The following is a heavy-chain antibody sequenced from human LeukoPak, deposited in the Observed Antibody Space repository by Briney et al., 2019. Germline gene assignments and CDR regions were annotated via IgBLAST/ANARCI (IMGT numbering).Heavy chain of an antibody. CDR2: IYYSGST. Sequence: SETLSLTCTVSGGSISSYYWSWIRQPPGEGLEWIGYIYYSGSTNYNPSLKSRVTISVDTSKNQFSLKLSSVTAADTAVYYCARVPVSNYDFWSGYYKNYYYYYMDVWGKGTTVTVSS. J-gene: IGHJ6*03. CDR1: GGSISSYY. D-gene: IGHD3-3*01. CDR3: ARVPVSNYDFWSGYYKNYYYYYMDV. V-gene: IGHV4-59*01.